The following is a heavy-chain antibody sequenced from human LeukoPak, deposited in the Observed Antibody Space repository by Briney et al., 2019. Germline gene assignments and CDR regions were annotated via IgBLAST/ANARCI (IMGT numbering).Heavy chain of an antibody. CDR2: INAGNGNT. V-gene: IGHV1-3*01. D-gene: IGHD6-6*01. J-gene: IGHJ3*02. Sequence: ASVKVSCKASGGTFSSYAIHWVRQAPGRRLEWMGWINAGNGNTKYSQKFQGRVTITRDTSASTAYMELSSLRSEDTAVYYCARDPARFDAFDIWGQGTLVTVSS. CDR1: GGTFSSYA. CDR3: ARDPARFDAFDI.